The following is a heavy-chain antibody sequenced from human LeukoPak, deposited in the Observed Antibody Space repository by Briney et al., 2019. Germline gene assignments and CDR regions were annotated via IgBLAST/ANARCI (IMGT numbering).Heavy chain of an antibody. V-gene: IGHV1-2*02. Sequence: ASVKVSCKASGYTFTGYYMHWVRQAPGQGLEWMGWINPNSGGTNYAQKFQGRVTMTRDTSISTAYMELRSLRSDDTAVYYCAVDYYDSSGYHAYAFDIWGQGTMVTVSS. CDR2: INPNSGGT. J-gene: IGHJ3*02. CDR3: AVDYYDSSGYHAYAFDI. CDR1: GYTFTGYY. D-gene: IGHD3-22*01.